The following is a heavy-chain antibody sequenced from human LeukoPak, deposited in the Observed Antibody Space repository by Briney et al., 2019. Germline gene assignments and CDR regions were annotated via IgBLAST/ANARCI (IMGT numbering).Heavy chain of an antibody. Sequence: AGGSLRLSCAASGFTFSSYSMNWVRQAPGKGLEWVSGINWNGGSTGYADSVKGRFTISRDNAKNSLYLQMNSLRAEDTALYYCARGLNRRIAARWVGAHDYWGQGTLVTVSS. V-gene: IGHV3-20*04. D-gene: IGHD6-6*01. CDR3: ARGLNRRIAARWVGAHDY. J-gene: IGHJ4*02. CDR2: INWNGGST. CDR1: GFTFSSYS.